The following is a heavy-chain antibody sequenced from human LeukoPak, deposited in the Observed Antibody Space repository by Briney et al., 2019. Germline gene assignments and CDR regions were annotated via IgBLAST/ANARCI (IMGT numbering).Heavy chain of an antibody. CDR1: GYTFSGYY. CDR2: INPNSGGT. Sequence: ASVKVSCKASGYTFSGYYIHWVRQAPGQGLEWMGWINPNSGGTNYAQKFQGRVTMTRDTSISTAYMELSRLRSDDTAVYYCARDYYDSSGFGAFDIWGQGTMVTVSS. D-gene: IGHD3-22*01. CDR3: ARDYYDSSGFGAFDI. V-gene: IGHV1-2*02. J-gene: IGHJ3*02.